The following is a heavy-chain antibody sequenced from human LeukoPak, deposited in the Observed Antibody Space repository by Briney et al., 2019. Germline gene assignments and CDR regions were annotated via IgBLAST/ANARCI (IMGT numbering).Heavy chain of an antibody. CDR2: ISSSGTMI. Sequence: GGSLRLSCAASGFTLSNYEMNWVRQAPGKGLEWVSYISSSGTMIYYADSVKGRFTISRDNAENSLYLQMNSLRVEDTAVYYCARDGQTYGDDFDIWGQGTMVTVSS. CDR1: GFTLSNYE. CDR3: ARDGQTYGDDFDI. V-gene: IGHV3-48*03. D-gene: IGHD4-17*01. J-gene: IGHJ3*02.